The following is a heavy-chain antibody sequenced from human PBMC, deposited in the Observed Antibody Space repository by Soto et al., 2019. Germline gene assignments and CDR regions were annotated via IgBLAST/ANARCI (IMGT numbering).Heavy chain of an antibody. J-gene: IGHJ4*02. CDR2: INHSGST. D-gene: IGHD3-10*01. CDR3: ARGATFGSGSYLDY. CDR1: GGSFSGYY. Sequence: SETLSLTCAVYGGSFSGYYWSWIRQPPGKGLEWIGEINHSGSTNYNPSFKSRVTISVDTSKNQFSLKLSSVTAADTAVYYCARGATFGSGSYLDYWGQGTLVTVSS. V-gene: IGHV4-34*01.